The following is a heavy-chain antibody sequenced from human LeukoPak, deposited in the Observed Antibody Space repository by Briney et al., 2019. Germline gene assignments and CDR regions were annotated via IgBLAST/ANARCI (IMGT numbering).Heavy chain of an antibody. CDR1: GYTFTSYY. D-gene: IGHD1-1*01. V-gene: IGHV1-46*01. Sequence: ASVKVSCKASGYTFTSYYIDWVRQAPGQGLEWMGVINPSGGSTRYAQKFQGRVTMTGDPSTRTVYMELSSLTSDDTAVYYCSRGTTDDYWGQGTPVTVSS. J-gene: IGHJ4*02. CDR2: INPSGGST. CDR3: SRGTTDDY.